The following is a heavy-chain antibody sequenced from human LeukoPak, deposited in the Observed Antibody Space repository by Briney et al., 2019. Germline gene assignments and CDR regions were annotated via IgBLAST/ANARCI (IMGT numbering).Heavy chain of an antibody. CDR2: IFRTGST. CDR3: ARRVGFYGSGSLNYFDP. J-gene: IGHJ5*01. CDR1: GGSFDSSSYY. D-gene: IGHD3-10*01. Sequence: SETLSLTCAVSGGSFDSSSYYWGWIRQPPGKGLVWIGGIFRTGSTYYSASLKSRVSISVDTAKNHIALKLTSVTASDTAVYFCARRVGFYGSGSLNYFDPWGQGILVSVS. V-gene: IGHV4-39*02.